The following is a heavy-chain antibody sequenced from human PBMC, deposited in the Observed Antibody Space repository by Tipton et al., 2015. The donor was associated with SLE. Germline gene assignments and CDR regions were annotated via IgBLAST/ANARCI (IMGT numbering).Heavy chain of an antibody. CDR2: IHTSGST. Sequence: LRLSCTVSGGSISSGSYHWSWVRQPAGKGLEWIGYIHTSGSTNYNPSLKSRVTISIDTSKNQFSLKLTSVTAADTAVYYCARDVAVAGTPFDYWGQGTLVTVSS. D-gene: IGHD6-19*01. J-gene: IGHJ4*02. V-gene: IGHV4-61*09. CDR1: GGSISSGSYH. CDR3: ARDVAVAGTPFDY.